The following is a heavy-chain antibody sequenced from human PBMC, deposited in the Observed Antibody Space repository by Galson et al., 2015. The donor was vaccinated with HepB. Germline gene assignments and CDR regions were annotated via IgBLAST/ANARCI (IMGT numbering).Heavy chain of an antibody. J-gene: IGHJ6*03. CDR2: IWYDGSNK. CDR3: ARSMLDEYSGYDYYYYMDV. Sequence: SLRLSCAASGFTFSSYGMHWVRQAPGKGLEWVAVIWYDGSNKYYADSVKGRFTISRDNSKNTLYLQMNSLRAEDTAVYYCARSMLDEYSGYDYYYYMDVWGKGTTVTVSS. V-gene: IGHV3-33*01. D-gene: IGHD5-12*01. CDR1: GFTFSSYG.